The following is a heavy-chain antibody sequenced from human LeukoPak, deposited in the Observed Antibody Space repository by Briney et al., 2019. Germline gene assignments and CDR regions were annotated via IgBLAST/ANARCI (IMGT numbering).Heavy chain of an antibody. CDR1: GGSISSSSYY. Sequence: SETLSLTCTVSGGSISSSSYYWGWIRQPPGKGLKWIRSIYYSGSTYYNLSFQSRVTISVDTYTNECSLKLSSVTAADTAVYYCASAVSGADDYWGQGTLVTVSS. CDR3: ASAVSGADDY. J-gene: IGHJ4*02. V-gene: IGHV4-39*01. D-gene: IGHD3-10*01. CDR2: IYYSGST.